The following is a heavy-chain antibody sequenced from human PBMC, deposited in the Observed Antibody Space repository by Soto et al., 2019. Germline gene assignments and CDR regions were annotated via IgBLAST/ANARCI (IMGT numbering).Heavy chain of an antibody. CDR2: INPNSGGT. D-gene: IGHD1-1*01. V-gene: IGHV1-2*04. J-gene: IGHJ6*03. CDR1: GYTFTGYY. CDR3: ARDVTTEPSVQLESRDYYYYYMDV. Sequence: QVQLVQTGAEVKKPGASVKVSCKASGYTFTGYYMHWVRQAPGQGLEWMGWINPNSGGTNYAQKFQGWVTMTRDTSISPAYMELSRLRSDDTAVYYCARDVTTEPSVQLESRDYYYYYMDVWGKETTVTVSS.